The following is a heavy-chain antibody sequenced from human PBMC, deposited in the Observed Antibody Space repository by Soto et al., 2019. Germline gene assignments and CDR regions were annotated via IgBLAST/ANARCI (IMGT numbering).Heavy chain of an antibody. D-gene: IGHD6-19*01. CDR3: ARDRETYSSGWYPLDY. CDR2: IYSGGST. Sequence: GGSLRLSCAASGFTVSSNYMSWVRQAPGKGLEWVSVIYSGGSTYYADSVKGRFTISRDNSKNTLYLQMNSLRAEDTAVYYCARDRETYSSGWYPLDYWGQGTLVTVSS. V-gene: IGHV3-66*01. CDR1: GFTVSSNY. J-gene: IGHJ4*02.